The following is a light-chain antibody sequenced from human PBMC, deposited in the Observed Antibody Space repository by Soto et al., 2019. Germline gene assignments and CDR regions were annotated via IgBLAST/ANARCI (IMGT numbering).Light chain of an antibody. Sequence: DIQMTQSPSTLSASVGDRVTITRRASQSISNWLAWYQQKPGKAPKLLIYKASSLESGVPSRFSGSGSGTEFTLTISSLQPDDFATYYCQQYNSSFGHGTRVEIK. CDR3: QQYNSS. J-gene: IGKJ1*01. CDR1: QSISNW. V-gene: IGKV1-5*03. CDR2: KAS.